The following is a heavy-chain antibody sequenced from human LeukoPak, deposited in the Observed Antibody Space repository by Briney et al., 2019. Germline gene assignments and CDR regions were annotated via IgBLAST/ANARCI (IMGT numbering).Heavy chain of an antibody. J-gene: IGHJ6*02. CDR1: GGSFSGYY. V-gene: IGHV4-34*01. CDR3: ARAVGYGSSTSCYIGYYYYYGMDV. D-gene: IGHD2-2*02. Sequence: SETLSLTCAVYGGSFSGYYWSWIRQPPGKGLEWIGEINHSGSTNYNPSLKSRVTISVDTSKNQFSLKLSSVTAADTAVYYCARAVGYGSSTSCYIGYYYYYGMDVWGQGTTVTVSS. CDR2: INHSGST.